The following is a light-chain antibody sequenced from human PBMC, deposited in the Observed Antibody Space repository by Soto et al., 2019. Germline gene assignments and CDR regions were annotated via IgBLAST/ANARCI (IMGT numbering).Light chain of an antibody. CDR1: SSDVGGYKY. CDR2: DVN. Sequence: QSALTQPASVSGSPGQSITISCTGTSSDVGGYKYVSWYQQHPGKAPKLIIYDVNNRPSGVSNRVSGSKSGNTASLTISGLQAEDEADYYCSSYTSSSTWVFGGGTKLTVL. V-gene: IGLV2-14*03. CDR3: SSYTSSSTWV. J-gene: IGLJ3*02.